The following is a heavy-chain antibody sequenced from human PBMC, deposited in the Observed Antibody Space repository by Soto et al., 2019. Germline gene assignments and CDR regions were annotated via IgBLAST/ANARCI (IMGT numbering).Heavy chain of an antibody. D-gene: IGHD3-3*01. V-gene: IGHV3-74*01. Sequence: GGSLRLSCAASGFTFSSYWMHWVRQAPGKGLVWVSRINSDGSSTSYADSVKGRFTISRDNAKNTLYLQMNSLRAEDTAVYYCARDQVQYPYFSYGMDVWGQGTTVTVSS. CDR1: GFTFSSYW. CDR2: INSDGSST. J-gene: IGHJ6*02. CDR3: ARDQVQYPYFSYGMDV.